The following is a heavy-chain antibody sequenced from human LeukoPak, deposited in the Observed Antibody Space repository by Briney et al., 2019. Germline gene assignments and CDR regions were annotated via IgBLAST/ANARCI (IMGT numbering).Heavy chain of an antibody. CDR3: ARGYSSSWLVPFDY. V-gene: IGHV3-21*01. CDR2: ISSSSSYI. CDR1: GFTFSSYS. D-gene: IGHD6-13*01. Sequence: KPGGSLRLSCAASGFTFSSYSMNWVRQAPGKGLEWVSSISSSSSYIYYADSVKGRFTISRDNAKNSLYLQMNSLRAEDTALYYCARGYSSSWLVPFDYWGQGTLVTVSS. J-gene: IGHJ4*02.